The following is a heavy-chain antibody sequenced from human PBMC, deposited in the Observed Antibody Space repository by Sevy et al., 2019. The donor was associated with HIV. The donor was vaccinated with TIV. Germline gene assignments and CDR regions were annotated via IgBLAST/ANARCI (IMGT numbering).Heavy chain of an antibody. CDR3: AKGLGMVQGALLSDDT. CDR2: IRFDGTTK. D-gene: IGHD3-10*01. CDR1: GSTFSRYG. Sequence: GGSLRLSCAASGSTFSRYGMHWVRQAPGRGLEWVSFIRFDGTTKYYGDSVKGRFTISRDNSKNTLYLQMNSLRVEDTAVYYCAKGLGMVQGALLSDDTWGQGTMVTVSS. V-gene: IGHV3-30*02. J-gene: IGHJ3*02.